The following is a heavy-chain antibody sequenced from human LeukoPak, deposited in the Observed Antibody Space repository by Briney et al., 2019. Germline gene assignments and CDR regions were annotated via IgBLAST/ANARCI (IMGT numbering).Heavy chain of an antibody. CDR2: IYHSGST. D-gene: IGHD4-11*01. CDR3: ARLNDYSNYPYFDY. CDR1: GGSISSSNW. J-gene: IGHJ4*02. Sequence: PSETLSLTCAVSGGSISSSNWWSWVRQPPGKGLEWIGEIYHSGSTNYNPSLKSRVTISVDKSKNQFSLKLSSVTAADTAVYYCARLNDYSNYPYFDYWGQGTLVTVSS. V-gene: IGHV4-4*02.